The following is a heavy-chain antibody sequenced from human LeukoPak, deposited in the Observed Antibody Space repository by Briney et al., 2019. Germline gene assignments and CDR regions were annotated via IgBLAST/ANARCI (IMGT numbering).Heavy chain of an antibody. V-gene: IGHV4-59*01. CDR2: IYYSGST. CDR3: ARDNGDYYSGFDY. Sequence: KPSETLSLTCTVSGGSIRSYYWSWIRQPPGKGLEWIGYIYYSGSTNYNPSLKSRVTISVDTSKNQFSLKLSSVTAADTAVYYCARDNGDYYSGFDYWGQGTLVTVSS. CDR1: GGSIRSYY. D-gene: IGHD4-17*01. J-gene: IGHJ4*02.